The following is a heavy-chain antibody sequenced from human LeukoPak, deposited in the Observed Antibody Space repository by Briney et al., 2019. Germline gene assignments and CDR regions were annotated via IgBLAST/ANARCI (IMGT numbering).Heavy chain of an antibody. CDR3: ARAGIGRGYAFDI. CDR2: ISSSSSYI. D-gene: IGHD1-26*01. J-gene: IGHJ3*02. Sequence: GGSLRLSCAASGFTFSSYSMNWVRQAPGKGLEWVSSISSSSSYIYYADSVKGRFTISRDNAKNSLYLQMNSLRAEDTAVYYCARAGIGRGYAFDIWGQGTMVTVSS. CDR1: GFTFSSYS. V-gene: IGHV3-21*01.